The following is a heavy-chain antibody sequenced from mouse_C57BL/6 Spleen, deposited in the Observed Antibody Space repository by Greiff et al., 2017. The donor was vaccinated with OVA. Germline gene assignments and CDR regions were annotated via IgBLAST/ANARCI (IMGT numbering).Heavy chain of an antibody. Sequence: PMESGGGLVKPGGSLKLSCAASGFTFSSYAMSWVRQTTEKRLEWVANISDGGSYTYYPDKVKGRLTISRDNAKNNPYRQMSHLKSEDTAMYYCGRDVKLGEEGLYIDYWGQGTTLTVSS. CDR1: GFTFSSYA. CDR3: GRDVKLGEEGLYIDY. CDR2: ISDGGSYT. V-gene: IGHV5-4*01. J-gene: IGHJ2*01. D-gene: IGHD3-3*01.